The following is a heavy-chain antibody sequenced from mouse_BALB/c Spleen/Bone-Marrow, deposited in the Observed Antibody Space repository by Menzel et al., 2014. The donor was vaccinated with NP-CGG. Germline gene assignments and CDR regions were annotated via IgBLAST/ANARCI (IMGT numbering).Heavy chain of an antibody. J-gene: IGHJ2*02. CDR1: GFTFTDYY. Sequence: EVQLQQSGGGLVQPGGSLRLSCATSGFTFTDYYMSWVRQPPGKALEWLGFIRNKANGYTTEYSASVKGRFTNSRDNSQNILYLQMNTLRAEDSATYYCARDKGRVFFDYWGQGTSLTVSS. CDR3: ARDKGRVFFDY. V-gene: IGHV7-3*02. CDR2: IRNKANGYTT.